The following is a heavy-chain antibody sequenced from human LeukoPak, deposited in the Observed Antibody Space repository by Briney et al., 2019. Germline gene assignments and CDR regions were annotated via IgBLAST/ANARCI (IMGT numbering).Heavy chain of an antibody. CDR2: IKQDGSEI. CDR1: GFTFSRYW. V-gene: IGHV3-7*01. Sequence: PGGSLRLSCAASGFTFSRYWMSWVRQAPGKGLEWVAIIKQDGSEIYYVDSVRGRFTISRDNTKNSVFLQMNSLRAEDTAVYYCARPPPQIGAFDIWGQGTMVTVSS. CDR3: ARPPPQIGAFDI. J-gene: IGHJ3*02.